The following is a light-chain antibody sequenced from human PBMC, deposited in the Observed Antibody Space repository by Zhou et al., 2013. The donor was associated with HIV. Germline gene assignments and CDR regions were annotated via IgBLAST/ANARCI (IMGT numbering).Light chain of an antibody. CDR3: QSYHSAPVT. Sequence: DIQMTQSPSSLSASVGDRVTITCRASPGVINYLAWYQQKPGGVPKLLIYDAGSTLQSGVPSRFSGSGSGTEFALTISSLQPEDVATYYCQSYHSAPVTFGGGPRWTS. J-gene: IGKJ4*01. CDR1: PGVINY. CDR2: DAGS. V-gene: IGKV1-27*01.